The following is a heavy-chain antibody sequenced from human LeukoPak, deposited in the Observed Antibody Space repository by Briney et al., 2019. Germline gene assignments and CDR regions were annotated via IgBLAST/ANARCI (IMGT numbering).Heavy chain of an antibody. D-gene: IGHD3-9*01. CDR2: ISGSGTYI. J-gene: IGHJ3*02. CDR1: GLTFSSYS. Sequence: GGSLRLSCAPSGLTFSSYSMNWVRQAPGKGLEWVSSISGSGTYIYYAESVKGRFTISRDNAKNSLYLQMNSLRAEDTAVYYCARDRDFDWLSNLDAFDIWGQGTMVTVS. V-gene: IGHV3-21*01. CDR3: ARDRDFDWLSNLDAFDI.